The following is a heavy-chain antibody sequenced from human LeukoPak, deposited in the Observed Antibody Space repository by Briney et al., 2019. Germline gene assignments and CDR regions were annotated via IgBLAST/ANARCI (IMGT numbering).Heavy chain of an antibody. D-gene: IGHD3-22*01. Sequence: SETLSLTCAVYGGSFSGYYWSWIRQPPGKGLEWIGEINHSGSTHYNPSLKSRVTISVDTSKNQFSLKLSSVTAADTAVYYCARGKYYYDSSGYLSYWGQGTLVTVSS. CDR2: INHSGST. V-gene: IGHV4-34*01. CDR3: ARGKYYYDSSGYLSY. CDR1: GGSFSGYY. J-gene: IGHJ4*02.